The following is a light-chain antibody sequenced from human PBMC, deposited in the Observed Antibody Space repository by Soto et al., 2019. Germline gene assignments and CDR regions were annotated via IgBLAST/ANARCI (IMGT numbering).Light chain of an antibody. Sequence: DIQMTQSPSTLSASVGDRVSITCRASQSISSWLAWFQQKPGTAPKLLIYDASSLESGVTSRFSGSGSGTDFTLTISSLQPDDFATYYCQQYKSYSWTFGQGTKVEIK. CDR1: QSISSW. V-gene: IGKV1-5*01. CDR3: QQYKSYSWT. CDR2: DAS. J-gene: IGKJ1*01.